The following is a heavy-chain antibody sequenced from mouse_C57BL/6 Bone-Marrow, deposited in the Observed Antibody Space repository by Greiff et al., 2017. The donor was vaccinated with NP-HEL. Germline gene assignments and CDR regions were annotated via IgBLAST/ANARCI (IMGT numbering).Heavy chain of an antibody. Sequence: EVQLQQSGTVLARPGASVKMSCKTSGYTFTSYWMHWVKQRPGQGLAWIGAIYPGNSDTSYNQKFKGKAKLTAVTSASTAYMELSSLTNEDSAVYYCTRMRRRSYYSNYVGYAMDYWGQGTSVTVSS. V-gene: IGHV1-5*01. J-gene: IGHJ4*01. D-gene: IGHD2-5*01. CDR2: IYPGNSDT. CDR3: TRMRRRSYYSNYVGYAMDY. CDR1: GYTFTSYW.